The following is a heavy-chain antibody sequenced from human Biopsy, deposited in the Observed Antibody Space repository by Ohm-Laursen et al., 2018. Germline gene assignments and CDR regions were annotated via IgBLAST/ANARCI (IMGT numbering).Heavy chain of an antibody. CDR1: GDSISSYY. CDR2: VYYTGST. D-gene: IGHD5-18*01. J-gene: IGHJ4*02. CDR3: AQGSSYGYDFDY. Sequence: ETLSLTCTVSGDSISSYYWSWIRQPPGKGLQWIGYVYYTGSTDYNPSLQSRVTISVDTSKNQFSLKLSSVTAADTAVYFCAQGSSYGYDFDYWGQGTLVAVSS. V-gene: IGHV4-59*01.